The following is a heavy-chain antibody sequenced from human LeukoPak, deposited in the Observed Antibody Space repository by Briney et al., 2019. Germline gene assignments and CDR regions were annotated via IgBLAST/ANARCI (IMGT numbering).Heavy chain of an antibody. V-gene: IGHV3-7*01. J-gene: IGHJ4*02. CDR3: ARDLTVTEYFDY. D-gene: IGHD4-17*01. CDR2: IKQDGSEK. Sequence: GGSLRLSCAASGFTFSSYRMSWVRQAPGKGLEWVANIKQDGSEKYYVDSVKGRFTISRDNAKNSLYLQMNSLRAEDTAVYYCARDLTVTEYFDYWGQGTLVTVSS. CDR1: GFTFSSYR.